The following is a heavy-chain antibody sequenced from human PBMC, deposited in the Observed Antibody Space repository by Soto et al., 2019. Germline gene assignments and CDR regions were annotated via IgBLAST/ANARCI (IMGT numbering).Heavy chain of an antibody. CDR3: VRDQQWLLPVPLNFNF. Sequence: ASVKVSCKASGFTFSDYGFSWVRQAPGRGLEWMGWISAFNGETNYTQKSEGRVAMTTDAATTTAYMELRSLTVDDTAVYYCVRDQQWLLPVPLNFNFWGQGTVVTVAS. D-gene: IGHD6-19*01. CDR2: ISAFNGET. CDR1: GFTFSDYG. V-gene: IGHV1-18*01. J-gene: IGHJ4*02.